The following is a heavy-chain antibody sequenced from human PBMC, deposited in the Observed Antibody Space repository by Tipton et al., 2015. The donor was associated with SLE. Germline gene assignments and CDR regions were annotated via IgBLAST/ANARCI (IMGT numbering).Heavy chain of an antibody. CDR3: ARERLYSSSWFSD. CDR1: GYSISIGYH. J-gene: IGHJ4*02. V-gene: IGHV4-38-2*02. Sequence: LRLSCTVSGYSISIGYHWGWIRQSPGKGLEWIGSTYHSGTTYYNPSLKSRVTISVDTSKNQFSLKLRSVTAADTAVYYCARERLYSSSWFSDWGQGTLVTVSS. CDR2: TYHSGTT. D-gene: IGHD6-13*01.